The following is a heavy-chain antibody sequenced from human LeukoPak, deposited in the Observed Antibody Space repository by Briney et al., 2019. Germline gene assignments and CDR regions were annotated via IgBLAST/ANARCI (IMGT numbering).Heavy chain of an antibody. CDR2: IYYTGST. Sequence: SETLSLTCTVSGGSISTYYWSWIRQSPPKGLEWIGYIYYTGSTNYNPSLKSRVTISLDTSKNQFSLKLSSVTAADTAVYYCARDRPYSSSSYYFDYWGQRTLVTVSS. D-gene: IGHD6-13*01. J-gene: IGHJ4*02. V-gene: IGHV4-59*01. CDR3: ARDRPYSSSSYYFDY. CDR1: GGSISTYY.